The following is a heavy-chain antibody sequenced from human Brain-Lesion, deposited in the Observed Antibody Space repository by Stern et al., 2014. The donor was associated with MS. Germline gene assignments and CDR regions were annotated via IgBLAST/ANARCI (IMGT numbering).Heavy chain of an antibody. V-gene: IGHV2-70*13. CDR2: VDWLDNK. Sequence: ESGPALVSPTQTLTLTCTFSGFSLTTDKKCVSWIRQPPGQALEWLALVDWLDNKDYSASLKTRLTISKDTSKNQVVLTMTDMDPADTAIYYCARYDSGGYYFDYWGQGSLVTVSS. J-gene: IGHJ4*02. D-gene: IGHD3-22*01. CDR1: GFSLTTDKKC. CDR3: ARYDSGGYYFDY.